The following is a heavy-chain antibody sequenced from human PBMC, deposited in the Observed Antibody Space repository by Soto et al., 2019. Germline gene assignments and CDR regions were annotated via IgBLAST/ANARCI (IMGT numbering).Heavy chain of an antibody. Sequence: SVKVSCKASGGTFSSYAISWVRQAPGQGLEWMGGIIPIFGTANYAQKFQGRVTITADKSTSTAYMELSSLRSEDTAVYYRATSIAARPLDYWGQGTLVTVSS. CDR2: IIPIFGTA. D-gene: IGHD6-6*01. J-gene: IGHJ4*02. CDR3: ATSIAARPLDY. V-gene: IGHV1-69*06. CDR1: GGTFSSYA.